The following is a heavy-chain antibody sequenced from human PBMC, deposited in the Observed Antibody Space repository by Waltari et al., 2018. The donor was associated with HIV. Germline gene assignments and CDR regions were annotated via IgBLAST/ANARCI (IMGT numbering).Heavy chain of an antibody. CDR1: GGSIRTNNYY. V-gene: IGHV4-39*07. CDR2: IYYDGST. J-gene: IGHJ6*02. D-gene: IGHD3-10*01. CDR3: ARERGGYYGSGTYPGGAMNV. Sequence: QLHLLESGPGLVKPSETLSLTCSVSGGSIRTNNYYWAWIRKSPGKGLEWIGTIYYDGSTYYNPSLESRVTISVDTSKSQFSLRLTSVTAADTAVYFCARERGGYYGSGTYPGGAMNVWGQGTTVIVSS.